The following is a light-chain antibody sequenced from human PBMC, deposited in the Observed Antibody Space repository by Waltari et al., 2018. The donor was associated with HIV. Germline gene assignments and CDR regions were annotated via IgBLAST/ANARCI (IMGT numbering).Light chain of an antibody. CDR2: GAS. V-gene: IGKV3-15*01. CDR3: QQYSNWPYT. CDR1: QSVSSN. J-gene: IGKJ2*01. Sequence: EIVMTQSPATLSVSPGERPTLSCRASQSVSSNLAWYQQKPGQAPRLLIYGASTRATGVPGRFSGSGSGTEFTLTISSLQSEDFAVYYCQQYSNWPYTFGQGTKLEIK.